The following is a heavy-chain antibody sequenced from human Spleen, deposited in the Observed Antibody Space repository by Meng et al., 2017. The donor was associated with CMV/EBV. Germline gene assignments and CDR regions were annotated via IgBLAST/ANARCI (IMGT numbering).Heavy chain of an antibody. V-gene: IGHV2-70D*14. J-gene: IGHJ6*02. CDR2: IDWDDDE. CDR1: GFSLTTDGMR. Sequence: SGPTLVKPTQTLTLTCTFSGFSLTTDGMRVSWLRQSPGKALEWLARIDWDDDEFYTTSLKTRLTISKDTSKNQVVLTMTNMDPVDTATYYCARHFGVYQPRWGYGLDVWGQGTTVTVSS. CDR3: ARHFGVYQPRWGYGLDV. D-gene: IGHD6-13*01.